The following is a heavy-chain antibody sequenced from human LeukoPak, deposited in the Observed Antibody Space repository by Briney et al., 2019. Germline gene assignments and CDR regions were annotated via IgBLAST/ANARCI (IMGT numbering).Heavy chain of an antibody. V-gene: IGHV4-4*08. CDR1: GGSMFSYY. D-gene: IGHD3-22*01. Sequence: SETLSLTCSVSGGSMFSYYWNWIRQPPGKGLKWIGYIYSNGITKYSPSLRSRGTISFATSRNQFSLRLTSVTAADTAIYYCARRAYYDSSGYHPTSGYFDLWGRGTLVTVSS. CDR3: ARRAYYDSSGYHPTSGYFDL. J-gene: IGHJ2*01. CDR2: IYSNGIT.